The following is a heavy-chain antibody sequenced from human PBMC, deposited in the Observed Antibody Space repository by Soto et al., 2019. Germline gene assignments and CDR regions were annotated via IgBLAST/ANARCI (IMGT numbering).Heavy chain of an antibody. CDR1: GYTFTGYY. V-gene: IGHV1-2*02. Sequence: QVQLVQSGAEVQKPGASVKVSCKASGYTFTGYYLHWLRQAPGQGLEWMGWINPTNGVTNVAPRFQARVTMTRDTSIRTAYMDLNRLRSDDTAVYYCARSLGKTHSNYVGYSDYWGQGTLVTVSA. D-gene: IGHD4-4*01. CDR2: INPTNGVT. J-gene: IGHJ4*02. CDR3: ARSLGKTHSNYVGYSDY.